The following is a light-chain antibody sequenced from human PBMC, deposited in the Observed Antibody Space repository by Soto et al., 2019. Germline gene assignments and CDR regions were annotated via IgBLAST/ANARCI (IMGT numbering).Light chain of an antibody. CDR1: SSNIGAGYD. J-gene: IGLJ3*02. V-gene: IGLV1-40*01. Sequence: QSVLTQPPSVSGAPGQRVTISCTGSSSNIGAGYDVHWYQQLPGTAHKLLIYGNSNRPSGVPDRFSGSKSGTSASLAITGLQAEDEADYYCQSYDSSLSGPVFGGGTKVTVL. CDR3: QSYDSSLSGPV. CDR2: GNS.